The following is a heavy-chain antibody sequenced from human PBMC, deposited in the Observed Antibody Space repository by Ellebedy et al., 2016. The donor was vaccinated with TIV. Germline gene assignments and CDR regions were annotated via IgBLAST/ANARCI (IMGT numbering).Heavy chain of an antibody. V-gene: IGHV3-7*03. CDR2: IKEDGSAK. Sequence: PGGSLRLSCAASGFTFADYWMTWVRQAPGKGLEWLANIKEDGSAKRYADSVKGRFTISRDNAKGSVYLQMNSLRADDTAMYYCANALSGDLCTYWGQGALVTVSS. J-gene: IGHJ4*02. CDR3: ANALSGDLCTY. D-gene: IGHD3-10*01. CDR1: GFTFADYW.